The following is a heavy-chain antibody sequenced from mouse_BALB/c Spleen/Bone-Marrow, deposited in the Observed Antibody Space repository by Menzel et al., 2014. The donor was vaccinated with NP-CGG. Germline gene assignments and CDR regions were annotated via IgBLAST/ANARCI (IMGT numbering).Heavy chain of an antibody. J-gene: IGHJ4*01. D-gene: IGHD5-1*01. CDR1: GFTFSSYT. Sequence: EVHLVESGGGLVKPGGSLKPSCAASGFTFSSYTMSWVRQTPEKRLEWVATISTGGSYTDYPDSVKGRFTISRDNAKNTLYLQMSSMKSEATAMYYCTKNQRYRTYIYAMNSRGQAIPAAVSS. CDR2: ISTGGSYT. CDR3: TKNQRYRTYIYAMNS. V-gene: IGHV5-6-4*01.